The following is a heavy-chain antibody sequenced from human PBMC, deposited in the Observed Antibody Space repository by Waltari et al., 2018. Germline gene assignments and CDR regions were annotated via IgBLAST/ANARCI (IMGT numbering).Heavy chain of an antibody. CDR2: INHSGST. Sequence: QVQLQQWGAGLLKPSETLSLTCAVYGGSFSGYCWSWIRQPPGKGLEWIGEINHSGSTNYNPSLKSRVTISVDTSKNQFSLKLSSVTAADTAVYYCARAWISLILGATSAFDIWGQGTMVTVS. V-gene: IGHV4-34*01. CDR3: ARAWISLILGATSAFDI. CDR1: GGSFSGYC. J-gene: IGHJ3*02. D-gene: IGHD1-26*01.